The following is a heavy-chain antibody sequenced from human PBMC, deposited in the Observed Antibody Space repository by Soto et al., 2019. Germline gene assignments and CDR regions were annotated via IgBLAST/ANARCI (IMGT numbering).Heavy chain of an antibody. D-gene: IGHD6-19*01. CDR1: GYTFTSYG. Sequence: GASVKVSCKASGYTFTSYGISWVRQAPGQGLEWMGWISAYNGNTNYAQKLQGRVTMTTDTSTSTAYMELRSLRSDDTAVYYCARGVKSIAVAGTSYYYYMDVWGNGTTVTVSS. J-gene: IGHJ6*03. CDR3: ARGVKSIAVAGTSYYYYMDV. CDR2: ISAYNGNT. V-gene: IGHV1-18*01.